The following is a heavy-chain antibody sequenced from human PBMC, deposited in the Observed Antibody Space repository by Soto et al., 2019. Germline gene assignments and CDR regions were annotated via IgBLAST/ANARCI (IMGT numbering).Heavy chain of an antibody. D-gene: IGHD1-26*01. V-gene: IGHV3-33*01. J-gene: IGHJ4*02. CDR3: ASDSGATGNYYFDF. Sequence: GSLRLSCEVSGFSFNNYGMHWVRQAPGKGLEWVAAIWYDGSNKYYADSVKGRFTISRDNSKNTLYLQMNSLRAEDTGVYFCASDSGATGNYYFDFWGQGTLVTVSS. CDR1: GFSFNNYG. CDR2: IWYDGSNK.